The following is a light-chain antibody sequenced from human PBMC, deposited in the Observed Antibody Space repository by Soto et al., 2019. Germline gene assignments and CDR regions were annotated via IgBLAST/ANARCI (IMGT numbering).Light chain of an antibody. CDR1: SSDVGGYNY. Sequence: QPASVSGSPGQSITISCTGTSSDVGGYNYVSWYQQHPGKAPKLIIYEVSNRPSGVSNRFSGSKSRNTASLTVSGLQAEDEADYYCSSYSSVTTLWVFGGGTKLTVL. V-gene: IGLV2-14*01. CDR3: SSYSSVTTLWV. CDR2: EVS. J-gene: IGLJ3*02.